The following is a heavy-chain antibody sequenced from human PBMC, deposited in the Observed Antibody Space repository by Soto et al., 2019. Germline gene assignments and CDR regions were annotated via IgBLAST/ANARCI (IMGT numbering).Heavy chain of an antibody. V-gene: IGHV4-34*01. D-gene: IGHD4-17*01. J-gene: IGHJ4*02. Sequence: SETLSLTCAVYGGSFSGYYWSWIRQPPGKGLGWIGEINHSGSTNYNPSLKSRVTISVDTSKNQVSLKLSSVTAADTAVYYCARARTTVTTIDYWGQGTLVTVSS. CDR2: INHSGST. CDR1: GGSFSGYY. CDR3: ARARTTVTTIDY.